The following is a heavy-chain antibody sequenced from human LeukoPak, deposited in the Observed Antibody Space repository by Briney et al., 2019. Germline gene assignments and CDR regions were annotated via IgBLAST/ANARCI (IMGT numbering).Heavy chain of an antibody. CDR2: TYYRSKWYN. V-gene: IGHV6-1*01. J-gene: IGHJ5*02. CDR1: GDSVSSNSAA. CDR3: ARMSIAARHDWFDP. Sequence: SQTLSLICAISGDSVSSNSAARNWIRQSPSRGLEWLGRTYYRSKWYNDYAVSVKSRITINPDTSKNQFSLQLNSVTPEDTAVYYCARMSIAARHDWFDPWGQGTLVTVSS. D-gene: IGHD6-6*01.